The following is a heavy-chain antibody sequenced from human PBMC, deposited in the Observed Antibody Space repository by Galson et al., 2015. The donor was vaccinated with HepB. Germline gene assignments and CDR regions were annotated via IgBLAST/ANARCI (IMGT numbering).Heavy chain of an antibody. D-gene: IGHD2-8*02. Sequence: SVKVSCKASGYTFTNYGISWVRQAPGQGLEWMGWISAYNGNTQYAQKFQGRVTMTTDASTYTAYMDLRSLRSDDTALYYCARDGGEVLFDYWGQGTLITVSS. J-gene: IGHJ4*02. CDR2: ISAYNGNT. V-gene: IGHV1-18*01. CDR1: GYTFTNYG. CDR3: ARDGGEVLFDY.